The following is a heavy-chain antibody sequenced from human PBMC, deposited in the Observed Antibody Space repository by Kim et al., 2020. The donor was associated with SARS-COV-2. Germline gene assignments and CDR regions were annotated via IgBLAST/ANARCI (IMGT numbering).Heavy chain of an antibody. Sequence: GGSLRLSCAASGFTFSDYGMHWVRHAPGKGLEWVAIISFVGITTFYGHSVRGRFSVSRDNSKDTLFLQMNGLEPEDTAVYYCAKVPTVRTKTFSSYYMDAWGKGSSVTV. CDR2: ISFVGITT. CDR1: GFTFSDYG. V-gene: IGHV3-30*18. J-gene: IGHJ6*03. CDR3: AKVPTVRTKTFSSYYMDA. D-gene: IGHD1-1*01.